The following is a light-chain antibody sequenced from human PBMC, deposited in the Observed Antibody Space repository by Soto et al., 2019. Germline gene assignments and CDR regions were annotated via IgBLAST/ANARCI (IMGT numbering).Light chain of an antibody. CDR2: DAS. CDR3: QQSSNWPPSIT. CDR1: QSVSSY. V-gene: IGKV3-11*01. Sequence: EIVLTQSPATPSLSPGERATLSCRASQSVSSYLAWYQQKPGQAPRLLIYDASNRATGIPARFSGSGSGTDFTLTISSLEPEDFAVYYCQQSSNWPPSITVGQGTRLEIK. J-gene: IGKJ5*01.